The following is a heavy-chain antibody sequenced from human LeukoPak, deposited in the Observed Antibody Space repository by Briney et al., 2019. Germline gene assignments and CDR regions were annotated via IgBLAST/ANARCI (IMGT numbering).Heavy chain of an antibody. D-gene: IGHD6-19*01. J-gene: IGHJ6*03. CDR3: ARPFRLAGGYYYYMDV. CDR2: INHSGST. V-gene: IGHV4-34*01. Sequence: SETLSLTCAVYGGSFSGYYWSWIRQPPGKGLEWIGEINHSGSTNYNPSLKSRVTISGDTSKNQFSLNLSSVTAADTAVYYCARPFRLAGGYYYYMDVWGKGTTVTVSS. CDR1: GGSFSGYY.